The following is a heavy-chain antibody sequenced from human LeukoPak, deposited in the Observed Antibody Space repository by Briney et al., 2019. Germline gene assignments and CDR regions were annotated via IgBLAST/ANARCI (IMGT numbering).Heavy chain of an antibody. CDR1: GYTFTSYD. Sequence: ASVKVSCKASGYTFTSYDINWVRQATGQGLEWMGWMNPNSGNTGYAQKFQGRVTMTRNTSISTAYMELSSLRSEDTAVYYCARVESYSSTWYGYNWFYPWGQGTLVTVSS. CDR2: MNPNSGNT. D-gene: IGHD6-13*01. CDR3: ARVESYSSTWYGYNWFYP. V-gene: IGHV1-8*01. J-gene: IGHJ5*02.